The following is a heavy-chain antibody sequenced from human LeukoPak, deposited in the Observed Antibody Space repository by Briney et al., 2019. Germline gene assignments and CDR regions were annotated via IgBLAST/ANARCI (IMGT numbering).Heavy chain of an antibody. CDR1: GYTFTSYG. D-gene: IGHD2-15*01. V-gene: IGHV1-18*01. J-gene: IGHJ4*02. CDR2: ISAYNGNT. CDR3: ARDLRSRYCSGGSCYWGDY. Sequence: ASVKVSCKASGYTFTSYGISWVRQAPGQGLEWMGWISAYNGNTNYAQKLQGRVTMTTDTSTSTAYMELRSLRSDDTAVYYCARDLRSRYCSGGSCYWGDYWGQGTLVTVSS.